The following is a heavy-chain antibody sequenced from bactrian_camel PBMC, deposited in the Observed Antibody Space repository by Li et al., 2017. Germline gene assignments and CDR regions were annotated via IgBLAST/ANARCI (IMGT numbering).Heavy chain of an antibody. CDR2: INTGGITT. CDR1: AYTYSTNC. D-gene: IGHD6*01. V-gene: IGHV3S40*01. CDR3: AEGRGSRGEHCYSLNY. J-gene: IGHJ4*01. Sequence: VQLVESGGGSVQAGGSRILSCTASAYTYSTNCMGWFRQTPGKEREGVATINTGGITTYYVDSVKGRFTISRDNAKNTVYLQMNNLQPEDTAMYYCAEGRGSRGEHCYSLNYWGQGTQVTV.